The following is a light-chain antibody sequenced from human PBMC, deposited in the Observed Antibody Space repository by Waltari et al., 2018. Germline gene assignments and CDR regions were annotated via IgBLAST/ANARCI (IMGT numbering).Light chain of an antibody. CDR3: SSYTNIGTPVL. CDR2: AVS. V-gene: IGLV2-14*01. J-gene: IGLJ2*01. CDR1: SNDIGGYNY. Sequence: QSALTQPASVSGSPGQSITISCTGTSNDIGGYNYVSWYHQHPGKAPKLLVYAVSNRPAGVSTRSSGCKPGNTAARTISGLQAEDEADYYCSSYTNIGTPVLFGGGTKLTVL.